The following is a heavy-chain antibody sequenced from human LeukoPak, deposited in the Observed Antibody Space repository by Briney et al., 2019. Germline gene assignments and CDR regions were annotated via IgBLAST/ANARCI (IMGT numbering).Heavy chain of an antibody. CDR3: ARDCSGGACSSRYLDY. CDR2: IWYDGNHQ. Sequence: GGSLRLSCAASGFSFPNYGIHWVRQAPGKGLEWVALIWYDGNHQYYADSVKGRFIISRDNSKNTVYLQMHSLRVEDMAIYYCARDCSGGACSSRYLDYWGQGTLVTVSS. J-gene: IGHJ4*02. CDR1: GFSFPNYG. D-gene: IGHD2-15*01. V-gene: IGHV3-33*01.